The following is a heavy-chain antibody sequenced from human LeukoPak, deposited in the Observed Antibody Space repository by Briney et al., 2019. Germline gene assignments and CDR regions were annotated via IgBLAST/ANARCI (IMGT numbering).Heavy chain of an antibody. CDR2: ISGSGGST. V-gene: IGHV3-23*01. CDR1: GFTFSSYA. Sequence: PGGSLRLSCAASGFTFSSYAMSWVRQAPGKGLEWVSAISGSGGSTYYADSVKGRFTISRDNSKNTLYLQMNSLRAEDTAVYYCAKDQRYYDSSGYYVGYWGQGTLVTVSS. D-gene: IGHD3-22*01. CDR3: AKDQRYYDSSGYYVGY. J-gene: IGHJ4*02.